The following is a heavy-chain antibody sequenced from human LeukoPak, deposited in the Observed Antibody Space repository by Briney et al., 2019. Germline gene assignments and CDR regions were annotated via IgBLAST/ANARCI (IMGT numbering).Heavy chain of an antibody. CDR3: AKGRGWEASYYYYYMDV. CDR1: GFTFNTYG. D-gene: IGHD1-26*01. CDR2: IRSDGSNK. Sequence: GGSLRLSCAASGFTFNTYGIHWVRQAPGKGLEWGAFIRSDGSNKSYIDSVKGRFTISRDNSKNTLYLQMNSLRAEDTAVYYCAKGRGWEASYYYYYMDVWGKGTTVTISS. V-gene: IGHV3-30*02. J-gene: IGHJ6*03.